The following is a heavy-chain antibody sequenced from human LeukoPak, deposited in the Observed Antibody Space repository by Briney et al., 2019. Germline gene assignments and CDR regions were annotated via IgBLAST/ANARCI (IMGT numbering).Heavy chain of an antibody. D-gene: IGHD1-14*01. CDR1: GGSISSSSYY. CDR2: IYYSGST. Sequence: PSETLSLTCTVSGGSISSSSYYWGWIRQPPGKGLEWIGSIYYSGSTYYNPSLKSRVTISVDTSKNQFSLKLSSVTAADTAVYYCARQNPGSLFDYWGQGTLVTVSS. V-gene: IGHV4-39*01. J-gene: IGHJ4*02. CDR3: ARQNPGSLFDY.